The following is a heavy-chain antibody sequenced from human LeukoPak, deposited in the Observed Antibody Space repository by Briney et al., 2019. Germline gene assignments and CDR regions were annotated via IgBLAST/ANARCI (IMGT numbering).Heavy chain of an antibody. CDR2: NYHRGSP. V-gene: IGHV4-30-4*01. D-gene: IGHD2-2*01. CDR3: ARLVCTSANCYAPSHLDY. Sequence: ASETLSLTLTVSGGAINSGGYFWGWVRQPPRGGLEGVSVNYHRGSPFYKSSLKSRVTTSVDTSKNQFSLKLSSMTAADTAVYYCARLVCTSANCYAPSHLDYWGQGILVTVSS. CDR1: GGAINSGGYF. J-gene: IGHJ4*02.